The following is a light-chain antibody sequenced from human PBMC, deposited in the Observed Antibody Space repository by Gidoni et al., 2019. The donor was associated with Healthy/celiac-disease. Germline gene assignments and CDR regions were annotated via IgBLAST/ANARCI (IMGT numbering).Light chain of an antibody. CDR2: SNN. V-gene: IGLV1-44*01. J-gene: IGLJ2*01. CDR1: SSNIGSNT. Sequence: QSVLTQPPSASGTPGQRVTISCSGSSSNIGSNTVNWYQQLPGTAPNLLIYSNNQRPSGFPDRFSGSKSGTSASLAISGLQSEDEADYYCAAWDDSLNGPLFGGGTKLTVL. CDR3: AAWDDSLNGPL.